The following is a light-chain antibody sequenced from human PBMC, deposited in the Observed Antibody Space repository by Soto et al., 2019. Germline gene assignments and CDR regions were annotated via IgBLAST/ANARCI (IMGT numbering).Light chain of an antibody. CDR3: QQRSNWPPIT. CDR2: GAS. J-gene: IGKJ5*01. Sequence: EIVLTQSPAPLSVSPGQRATLSCRSSQSISNSYLAWYQQKPGQAPRLLIYGASSRATGIPDRFSGSGSGTDFTLTISSLEPEDFSVYYCQQRSNWPPITFGQGTRLEIK. V-gene: IGKV3D-20*02. CDR1: QSISNSY.